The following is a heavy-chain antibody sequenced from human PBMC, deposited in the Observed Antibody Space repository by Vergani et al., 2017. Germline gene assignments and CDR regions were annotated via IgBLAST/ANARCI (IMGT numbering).Heavy chain of an antibody. J-gene: IGHJ4*02. CDR2: IIPIFGTA. CDR1: GGTFSSYA. D-gene: IGHD5-12*01. V-gene: IGHV1-69*05. CDR3: ARERNIVATMGLGY. Sequence: QVQLVQSGAEVKKPGSSVKVSCKASGGTFSSYAISWVRQAPGQGLEWMGGIIPIFGTANDAQKFQGRVTITMDTAASTAYMELSSLRSEDTAVDYCARERNIVATMGLGYWGQGTLVTVSS.